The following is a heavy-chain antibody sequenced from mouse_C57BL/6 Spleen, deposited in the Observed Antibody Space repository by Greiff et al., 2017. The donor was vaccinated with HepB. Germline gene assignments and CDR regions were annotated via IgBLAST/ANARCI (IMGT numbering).Heavy chain of an antibody. Sequence: QVQLQQSGAELVKPGASVKMSCKASGYTFTSYWITWVKQRPGQGLEWIGDIYPGSGSTNYNEKFKSKATLTVDTASSTAYMQLSSLTSEDSAVYYCARSSSGDYYAMDYWGQGTSVTVSS. CDR1: GYTFTSYW. CDR2: IYPGSGST. CDR3: ARSSSGDYYAMDY. J-gene: IGHJ4*01. D-gene: IGHD1-1*01. V-gene: IGHV1-55*01.